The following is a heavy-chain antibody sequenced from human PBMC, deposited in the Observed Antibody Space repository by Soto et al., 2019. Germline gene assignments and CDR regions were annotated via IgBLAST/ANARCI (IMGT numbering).Heavy chain of an antibody. D-gene: IGHD3-10*01. Sequence: SVKVPCKASGGTFSSYAISWVRQAPGQGLEWMGGIIPIFGTANYAQKFQGRVTITADESTSTAYMELSSLRSEDTAVYYCASCSPRDYYGSGSYYWFDPWGQGTLVTVSS. CDR2: IIPIFGTA. V-gene: IGHV1-69*13. J-gene: IGHJ5*02. CDR1: GGTFSSYA. CDR3: ASCSPRDYYGSGSYYWFDP.